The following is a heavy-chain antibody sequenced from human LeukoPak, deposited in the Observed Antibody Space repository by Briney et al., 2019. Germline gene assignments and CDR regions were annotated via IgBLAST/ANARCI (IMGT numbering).Heavy chain of an antibody. CDR1: GGSISSSSYY. V-gene: IGHV4-39*07. D-gene: IGHD6-13*01. J-gene: IGHJ6*03. CDR2: IYYSGST. CDR3: ARGVGSSSWYGGYYYYYYMDV. Sequence: SETLSLTCTVSGGSISSSSYYWGWIRQPPGKGLEWIGSIYYSGSTYYNPSLKSRVTISVDTSKNQFSLKLSSVTAADTAAYYCARGVGSSSWYGGYYYYYYMDVWGKGTTVTVSS.